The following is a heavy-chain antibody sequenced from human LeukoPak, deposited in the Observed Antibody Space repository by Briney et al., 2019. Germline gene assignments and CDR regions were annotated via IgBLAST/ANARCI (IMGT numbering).Heavy chain of an antibody. CDR2: INIGGTNT. CDR1: GFTFNDYY. V-gene: IGHV3-11*01. CDR3: ATDGAGFDT. J-gene: IGHJ5*02. Sequence: GGSLSLSCAASGFTFNDYYMSWIRQAPGKGLEWLSYINIGGTNTHYADSVKGRFTISRDNAKKSLYLEMNNLRAEDTAVYYCATDGAGFDTWGQGVLVTVSS.